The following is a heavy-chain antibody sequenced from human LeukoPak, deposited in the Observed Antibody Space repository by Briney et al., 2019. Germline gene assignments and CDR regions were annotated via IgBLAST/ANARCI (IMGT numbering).Heavy chain of an antibody. J-gene: IGHJ6*03. D-gene: IGHD1-1*01. CDR1: GYTFTSYD. Sequence: ASVKVSCKASGYTFTSYDINWVRQATGQGLEWMGWMNPNSGNTGYAQKFQGRVTITRNTSISTAYMELSSLRSEDTAVYYCARGPTGWYYMDVWGKGTTVTVSS. CDR2: MNPNSGNT. CDR3: ARGPTGWYYMDV. V-gene: IGHV1-8*03.